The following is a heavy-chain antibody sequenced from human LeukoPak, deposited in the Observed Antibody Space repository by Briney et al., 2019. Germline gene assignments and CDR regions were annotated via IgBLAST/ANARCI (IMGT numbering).Heavy chain of an antibody. V-gene: IGHV6-1*01. CDR3: ASGWALNF. J-gene: IGHJ4*02. CDR2: TYYRSNRSQWFN. CDR1: GDSVSSDNTA. D-gene: IGHD6-19*01. Sequence: SQTLSLTWAISGDSVSSDNTAWNWIRQSPSRGLEWLGRTYYRSNRSQWFNDYAVSVKGRITINPDTSKNQFSLLLISVTPDDTALYYCASGWALNFWGQGTRVIVSS.